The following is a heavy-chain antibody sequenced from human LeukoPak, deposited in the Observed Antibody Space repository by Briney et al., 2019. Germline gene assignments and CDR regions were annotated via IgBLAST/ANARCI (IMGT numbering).Heavy chain of an antibody. Sequence: ASVKVSCKVSGYTLTQLSVHWVRQAPGKGLEWMGGFAVEDGEIIYAQKFQGRVTMTEDTSTDTAYMELSSLRSEDTAVYYCATNRQIMILGVVIMPAFDIWGQGTMVTVSS. CDR2: FAVEDGEI. J-gene: IGHJ3*02. CDR1: GYTLTQLS. D-gene: IGHD3-3*01. CDR3: ATNRQIMILGVVIMPAFDI. V-gene: IGHV1-24*01.